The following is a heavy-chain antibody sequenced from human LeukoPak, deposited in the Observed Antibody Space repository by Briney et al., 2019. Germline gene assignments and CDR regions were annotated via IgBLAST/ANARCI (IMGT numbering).Heavy chain of an antibody. CDR1: GFTFSSYS. V-gene: IGHV3-21*01. J-gene: IGHJ4*02. Sequence: KPGGSLRLXCAASGFTFSSYSMNWVRQAPGKGLEWVSSISSSSSYIYYADSVKGRFTISRDNAKNSLYLQMNSLRAEDTAVYYCASSPAVAGTGRGQGTLVTVSS. CDR3: ASSPAVAGTG. CDR2: ISSSSSYI. D-gene: IGHD6-19*01.